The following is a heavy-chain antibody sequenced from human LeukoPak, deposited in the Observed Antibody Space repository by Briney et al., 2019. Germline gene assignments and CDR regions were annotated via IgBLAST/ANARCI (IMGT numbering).Heavy chain of an antibody. D-gene: IGHD2-2*01. Sequence: GRTLRLSCAASGFTFSSYAMHWVRQAPGKGLEWVAVISYDGSNKYYADSVKGRFTISRDNSKNTLYLQMNSLRAEDTAVYYCARPPSPIVVVPAATVWGQGTLVTVSS. CDR1: GFTFSSYA. V-gene: IGHV3-30*01. CDR3: ARPPSPIVVVPAATV. J-gene: IGHJ4*02. CDR2: ISYDGSNK.